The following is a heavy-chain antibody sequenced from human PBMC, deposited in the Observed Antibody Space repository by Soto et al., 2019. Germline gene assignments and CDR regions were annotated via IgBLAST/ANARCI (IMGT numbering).Heavy chain of an antibody. Sequence: PSETLSLTCAVYGGSFSGYYWSWIRQPPGKGLEWIGEINHSGSTNYNPSLKSRVTISVDTSKNQFSLKLSSVTAADTAVYYCARGYGYSSGWYYYWGHGXLVTVHS. CDR2: INHSGST. V-gene: IGHV4-34*01. CDR1: GGSFSGYY. D-gene: IGHD6-19*01. J-gene: IGHJ4*01. CDR3: ARGYGYSSGWYYY.